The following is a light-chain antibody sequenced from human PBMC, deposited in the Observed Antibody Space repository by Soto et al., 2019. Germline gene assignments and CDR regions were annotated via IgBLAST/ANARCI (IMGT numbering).Light chain of an antibody. Sequence: EIVMTQSPATLSVSPGERATLSCRASQRVSSNLAWNQQKPGQAPRLLINGASTRATGSPARFSGSGSETEFTLTISSLQSEDFAVYYCQQYNNWPPWTFGQGTKVEIK. CDR1: QRVSSN. CDR3: QQYNNWPPWT. V-gene: IGKV3-15*01. J-gene: IGKJ1*01. CDR2: GAS.